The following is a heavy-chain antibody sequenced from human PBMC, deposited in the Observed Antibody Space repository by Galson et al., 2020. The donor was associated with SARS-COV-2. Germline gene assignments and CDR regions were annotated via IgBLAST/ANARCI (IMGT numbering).Heavy chain of an antibody. D-gene: IGHD6-25*01. CDR1: GFTFSSYE. V-gene: IGHV3-48*03. CDR2: ISSSGSTI. CDR3: AREPPGMAAADNYFDY. J-gene: IGHJ4*02. Sequence: GGSLRLSCAASGFTFSSYEMNWVRQAPGKGLEWVSYISSSGSTIYYADSVKGLFTISKDNAKNSLYLQMNSLRAEDTAVYYCAREPPGMAAADNYFDYGGQGTLVSVSS.